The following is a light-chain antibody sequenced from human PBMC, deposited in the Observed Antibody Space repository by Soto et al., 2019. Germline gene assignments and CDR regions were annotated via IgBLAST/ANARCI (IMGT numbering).Light chain of an antibody. CDR1: IRDIGGYNF. CDR2: DVS. J-gene: IGLJ2*01. V-gene: IGLV2-11*01. CDR3: CSYAGSNTLA. Sequence: QSALTQPRSVSGSPGLSITISCSGTIRDIGGYNFISWYQQHPGAAPKIIIYDVSKRPSGVPDRFSGSTSGNTASLTISGLQAEDDAFYYCCSYAGSNTLAFGGGTKLTVL.